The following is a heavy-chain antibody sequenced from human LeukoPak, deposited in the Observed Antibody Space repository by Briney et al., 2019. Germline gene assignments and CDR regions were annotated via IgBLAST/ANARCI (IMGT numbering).Heavy chain of an antibody. D-gene: IGHD1-26*01. CDR2: IRSKANSYAT. Sequence: GGSLRLSCAASGFTFSGSAMHWVRQASGKGLEWVGRIRSKANSYATAYAASVKGRFTISRDDSKNTAYLQMNSLKTEDTAVYYCTRWELPTNWFDPWGQGTLVTVSS. J-gene: IGHJ5*02. CDR1: GFTFSGSA. V-gene: IGHV3-73*01. CDR3: TRWELPTNWFDP.